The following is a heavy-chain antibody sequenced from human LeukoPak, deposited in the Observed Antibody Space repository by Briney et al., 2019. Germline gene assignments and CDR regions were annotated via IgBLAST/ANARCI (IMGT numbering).Heavy chain of an antibody. J-gene: IGHJ6*02. D-gene: IGHD1-26*01. Sequence: SETLSLTCTVSGGSISSYYWSWIRQPPGKELEWIGYIHYSGSTNYNPSLKSRVTMSVDTSKNQFSLKLTSVTAADTAVYYCARVGGTNYYYYGMDVWGQGTTVTVSS. V-gene: IGHV4-59*01. CDR1: GGSISSYY. CDR3: ARVGGTNYYYYGMDV. CDR2: IHYSGST.